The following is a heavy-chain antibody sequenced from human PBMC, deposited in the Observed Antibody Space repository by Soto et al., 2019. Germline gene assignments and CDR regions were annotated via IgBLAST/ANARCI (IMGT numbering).Heavy chain of an antibody. D-gene: IGHD3-3*01. CDR3: ARDRVGDYDLWSGYLDAIGSPSYMDV. J-gene: IGHJ6*03. CDR2: IKQDGSEK. V-gene: IGHV3-7*03. Sequence: GGSLRLSCAASGFTFSSYWMSWVRQAPGKGLEWVANIKQDGSEKYYVDSVKGRFTISRDNAKNSLYLQMNSLRAEDTAVYYWARDRVGDYDLWSGYLDAIGSPSYMDVWGKGTTVTVSS. CDR1: GFTFSSYW.